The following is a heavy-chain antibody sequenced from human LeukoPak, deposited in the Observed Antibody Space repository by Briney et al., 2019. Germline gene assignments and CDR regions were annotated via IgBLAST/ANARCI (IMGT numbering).Heavy chain of an antibody. V-gene: IGHV1-8*01. CDR1: GYTFTSYD. J-gene: IGHJ4*02. D-gene: IGHD2-2*01. CDR2: MNPNSGNT. CDR3: ARQGYCSSTSCYFQDPIDY. Sequence: ASVKVSCKASGYTFTSYDINWVRQATGQGLEWMGWMNPNSGNTGYAQKFQGRVTMTRNTSISTAYMELSSLRSEDTAVYYCARQGYCSSTSCYFQDPIDYWGQGTLVTVSS.